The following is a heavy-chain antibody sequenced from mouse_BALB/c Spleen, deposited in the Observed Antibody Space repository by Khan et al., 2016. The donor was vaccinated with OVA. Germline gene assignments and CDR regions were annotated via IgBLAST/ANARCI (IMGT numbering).Heavy chain of an antibody. CDR1: GYTFTSYT. D-gene: IGHD2-14*01. Sequence: QVQLKQSGAELARPGASMKMSCKASGYTFTSYTMHWVRQRPGQAPEWIGHINPSNDYTNYNQNFKDKATLIVDKSSSTAYMQLSSLTSADSAVYYCVREGAYRRSDGWFAYWGQGTLVTVSA. J-gene: IGHJ3*01. CDR2: INPSNDYT. V-gene: IGHV1-4*01. CDR3: VREGAYRRSDGWFAY.